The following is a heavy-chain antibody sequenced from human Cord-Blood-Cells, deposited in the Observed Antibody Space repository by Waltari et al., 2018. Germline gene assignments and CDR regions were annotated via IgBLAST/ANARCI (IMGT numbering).Heavy chain of an antibody. J-gene: IGHJ4*02. Sequence: QVQLVQSGAEVKKPGASVKVSCKASGYTFTGYYMHWVRQAPGQGLEWMGGTKPQSGGTNYAPTFQGRATMTRDTSTSTAYSELSRLRPDDTAVYYCARDPTYYYDSSGYSFDYWGQGTLVTVSS. V-gene: IGHV1-2*02. CDR1: GYTFTGYY. CDR2: TKPQSGGT. D-gene: IGHD3-22*01. CDR3: ARDPTYYYDSSGYSFDY.